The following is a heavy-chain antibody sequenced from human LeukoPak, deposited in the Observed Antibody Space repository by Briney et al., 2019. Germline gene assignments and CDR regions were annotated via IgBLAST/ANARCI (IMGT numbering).Heavy chain of an antibody. CDR3: ARGGSGYCFDY. CDR2: ISSSSSTI. CDR1: GFTFSSYS. D-gene: IGHD3-22*01. Sequence: QAGGSLRPSCAASGFTFSSYSMNWVRQAPGKGLEWVSYISSSSSTIYYADSVKGRFTISRDNAKNSLYLQMNSLRAEDTAVYYCARGGSGYCFDYWGQGTLVTVSS. V-gene: IGHV3-48*01. J-gene: IGHJ4*02.